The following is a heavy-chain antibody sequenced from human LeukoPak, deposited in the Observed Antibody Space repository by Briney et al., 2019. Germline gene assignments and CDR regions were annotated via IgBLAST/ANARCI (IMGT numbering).Heavy chain of an antibody. CDR2: ISGSGGSI. CDR1: GFTFSSYV. CDR3: AKSEGGVVVAATRDDAFDI. Sequence: GGSLRLSCAASGFTFSSYVMSWVRQAPGKGLEWVSAISGSGGSIYYADSVKGRFTISRDNSKNTLYLQMNSLRAEDTAVYYCAKSEGGVVVAATRDDAFDIWDQGTMVTVSS. D-gene: IGHD2-15*01. J-gene: IGHJ3*02. V-gene: IGHV3-23*01.